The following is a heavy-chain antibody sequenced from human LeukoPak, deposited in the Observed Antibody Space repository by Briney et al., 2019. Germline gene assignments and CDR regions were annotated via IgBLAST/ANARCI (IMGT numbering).Heavy chain of an antibody. Sequence: SETLSLTCAVYGGSFSGYYWSWIRQPPGKGREWIGEINHSGSTNYNPSLKSRVTISVDTSKNQFSLKLSSVTAADTAVYYCARGSNYWGLWFGEQTQNWFDPWGQGTLVTVSS. CDR1: GGSFSGYY. CDR3: ARGSNYWGLWFGEQTQNWFDP. D-gene: IGHD3-10*01. J-gene: IGHJ5*02. CDR2: INHSGST. V-gene: IGHV4-34*01.